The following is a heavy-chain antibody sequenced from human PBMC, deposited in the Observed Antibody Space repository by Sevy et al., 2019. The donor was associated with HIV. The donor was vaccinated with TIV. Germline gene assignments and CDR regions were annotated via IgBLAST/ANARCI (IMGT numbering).Heavy chain of an antibody. CDR2: ISYDGSNK. Sequence: GGSLRLSCAASGFTFSSYAMHWVRQAPGKGLEWVAVISYDGSNKYYADSVKGRFTISRDNSKNTLYLQMNSLGAEDTAVYYCARELSSSWYPDYWGQGTLVTVSS. CDR3: ARELSSSWYPDY. CDR1: GFTFSSYA. J-gene: IGHJ4*02. V-gene: IGHV3-30-3*01. D-gene: IGHD6-13*01.